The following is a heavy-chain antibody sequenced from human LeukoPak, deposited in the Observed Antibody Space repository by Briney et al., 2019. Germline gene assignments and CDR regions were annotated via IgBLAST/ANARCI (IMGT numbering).Heavy chain of an antibody. CDR2: ISGSGGST. J-gene: IGHJ4*02. CDR1: GFTFSSHA. Sequence: PGGSLRLSCAASGFTFSSHAMSWVRQAPGKGLEWDSGISGSGGSTYYAGSVKGRFTISRDNSKNTLYLQMNSLRAEDTAVYYCAKYFSDSSSRTEGFGYWGQGTLVTVSS. D-gene: IGHD6-13*01. V-gene: IGHV3-23*01. CDR3: AKYFSDSSSRTEGFGY.